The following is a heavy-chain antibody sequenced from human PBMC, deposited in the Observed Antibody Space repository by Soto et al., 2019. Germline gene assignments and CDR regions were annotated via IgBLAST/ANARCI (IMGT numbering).Heavy chain of an antibody. Sequence: GASVMVSCKASGYTFTIHDIHWVRQAPGQGLEWMAGLNPHSGKAAYAQRFQGRLTMTGNASTSTAYMELSGLRSEDTAMYYCARVSSIAARRSYDSWGQGTLVTVSS. V-gene: IGHV1-8*01. CDR1: GYTFTIHD. D-gene: IGHD6-6*01. CDR2: LNPHSGKA. CDR3: ARVSSIAARRSYDS. J-gene: IGHJ4*02.